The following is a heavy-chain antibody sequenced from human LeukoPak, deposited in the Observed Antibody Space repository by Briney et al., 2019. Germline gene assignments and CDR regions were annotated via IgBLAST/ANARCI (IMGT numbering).Heavy chain of an antibody. CDR2: IYYDGNT. CDR1: GGSISHYY. CDR3: AKVTGSGSYPAYYYYAMDV. D-gene: IGHD3-10*01. J-gene: IGHJ6*02. V-gene: IGHV4-59*12. Sequence: SETLSLTCTVSGGSISHYYWSWIRQPPGKGLEWIGYIYYDGNTYYNPSLRSRVTMSVDTSKNQFSLKLNSVTAADTAVYYCAKVTGSGSYPAYYYYAMDVWGRGTTVTVSS.